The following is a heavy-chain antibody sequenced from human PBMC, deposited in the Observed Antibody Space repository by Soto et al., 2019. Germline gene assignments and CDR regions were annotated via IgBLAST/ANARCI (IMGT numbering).Heavy chain of an antibody. CDR2: ISSNGVGT. CDR1: GFTLSGYA. V-gene: IGHV3-64*01. J-gene: IGHJ6*03. D-gene: IGHD6-6*01. CDR3: ARRARPDFYYMDV. Sequence: EVQLAESGGGLAQPGGSLRLSCAASGFTLSGYAMDWVRQAPGKGLVYVSGISSNGVGTYYANSVQGRFTISRDNSKNTXYLQMGSLRPEDXAVXYCARRARPDFYYMDVWGKGTTVTVSS.